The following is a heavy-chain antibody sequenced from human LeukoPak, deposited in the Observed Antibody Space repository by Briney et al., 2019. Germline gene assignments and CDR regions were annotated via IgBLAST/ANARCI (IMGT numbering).Heavy chain of an antibody. Sequence: GGSLRLSCAASGFTFSSYEMNWVRQAPGKGLEWVSYISSSGSTIYYADSVKGRFTISRDNAKNSLYLHMNSLRAEDTAVYYCARDKIAAATTGSSFHHWGQGTLVTVSS. J-gene: IGHJ1*01. V-gene: IGHV3-48*03. CDR1: GFTFSSYE. CDR3: ARDKIAAATTGSSFHH. CDR2: ISSSGSTI. D-gene: IGHD6-13*01.